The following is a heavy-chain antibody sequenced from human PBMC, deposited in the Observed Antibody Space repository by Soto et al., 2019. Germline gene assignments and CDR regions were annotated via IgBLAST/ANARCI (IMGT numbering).Heavy chain of an antibody. V-gene: IGHV1-3*01. D-gene: IGHD7-27*01. CDR2: INAGYGNT. CDR3: ARDTGDGTVDF. CDR1: GYTFSSYA. J-gene: IGHJ4*02. Sequence: ASVKVSCKASGYTFSSYAMHWVRQAPGQRLEWMGWINAGYGNTKSSQKFQDRVTISRDTSASTAYMELTSLRSEDTAVYYCARDTGDGTVDFWGQGTLVTVSS.